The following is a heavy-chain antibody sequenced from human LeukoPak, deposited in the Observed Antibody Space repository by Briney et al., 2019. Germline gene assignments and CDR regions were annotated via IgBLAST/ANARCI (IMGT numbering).Heavy chain of an antibody. CDR2: ISPYNGKT. CDR3: ARDGYVDL. J-gene: IGHJ2*01. V-gene: IGHV1-18*01. CDR1: GYTFTSYG. D-gene: IGHD6-13*01. Sequence: ASVKVSCKASGYTFTSYGLAWVRHAPGQGLEWIGWISPYNGKTTYAQNLQGRVTMTTDTSTSTAYMEMRSLGPDDTAVYYCARDGYVDLWGRGTLVTVSS.